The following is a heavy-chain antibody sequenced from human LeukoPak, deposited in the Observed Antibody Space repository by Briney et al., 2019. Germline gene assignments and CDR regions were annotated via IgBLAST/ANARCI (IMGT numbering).Heavy chain of an antibody. CDR2: ISSSGST. V-gene: IGHV4-59*08. CDR3: AGHPPGNDDAFDI. J-gene: IGHJ3*02. Sequence: SETLSLTCTVSGGSISSDYWTWIRQPPGKGLERIGYISSSGSTNSNPSLKSRVTISIDTSKNQFSLKLSSVTAADTAVYYCAGHPPGNDDAFDIWGQGTMVTVSS. CDR1: GGSISSDY. D-gene: IGHD1-1*01.